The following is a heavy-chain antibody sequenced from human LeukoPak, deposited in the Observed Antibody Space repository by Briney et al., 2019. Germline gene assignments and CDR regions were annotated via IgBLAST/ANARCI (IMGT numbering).Heavy chain of an antibody. CDR2: IYYSGST. J-gene: IGHJ2*01. CDR3: AREREMATSYLYFDL. V-gene: IGHV4-59*01. D-gene: IGHD5-24*01. Sequence: SETLSLTCTVSGGSISSYYWSWIRQPPGKGLEWIGYIYYSGSTNYNPSLKSRVTISVDTSKNQFSLKLSSVTAADTAVYYCAREREMATSYLYFDLWGRGTLVSVSS. CDR1: GGSISSYY.